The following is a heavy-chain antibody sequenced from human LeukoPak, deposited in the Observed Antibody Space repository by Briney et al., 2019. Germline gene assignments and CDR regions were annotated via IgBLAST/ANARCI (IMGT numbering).Heavy chain of an antibody. CDR3: ARAHGKSEIHTYVH. V-gene: IGHV1-18*01. CDR2: ISAYNGNT. J-gene: IGHJ4*02. Sequence: ASVKVSCKASGYTFTNYVISWVRQAPGQGLEWMGWISAYNGNTNYAQKFQGRVTMTTDTSTSTAYMELRSLRSDDTPVYYCARAHGKSEIHTYVHWGQGTLVTVSS. CDR1: GYTFTNYV. D-gene: IGHD5-18*01.